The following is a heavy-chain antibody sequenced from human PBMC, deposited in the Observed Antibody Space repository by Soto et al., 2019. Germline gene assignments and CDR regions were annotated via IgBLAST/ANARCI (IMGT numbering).Heavy chain of an antibody. CDR3: AKDVLRLLEWLACYGMAV. V-gene: IGHV3-30*18. Sequence: GGSLRLSCAASGFTFSSYGMHWVRQAPGKGLEWVAVISYDGSNKYYADSVKGRFTISRDNSKNTLYLQMNSLRAEDTAVYYCAKDVLRLLEWLACYGMAVWGQGTTVTGS. J-gene: IGHJ6*02. D-gene: IGHD3-3*01. CDR2: ISYDGSNK. CDR1: GFTFSSYG.